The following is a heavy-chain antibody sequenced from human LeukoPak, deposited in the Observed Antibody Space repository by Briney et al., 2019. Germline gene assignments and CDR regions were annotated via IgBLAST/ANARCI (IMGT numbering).Heavy chain of an antibody. V-gene: IGHV3-7*01. CDR3: AREGYFDWLFPDY. CDR2: IKQDGSEK. J-gene: IGHJ4*02. CDR1: GFTFSSYW. D-gene: IGHD3-9*01. Sequence: GSLRLSCAASGFTFSSYWMSRVRQAPGKGLEWVANIKQDGSEKYYVDSVKGRFTISRDNAKNSLYLQMNSLRAEDTAVYYCAREGYFDWLFPDYWGQGTLVTVSS.